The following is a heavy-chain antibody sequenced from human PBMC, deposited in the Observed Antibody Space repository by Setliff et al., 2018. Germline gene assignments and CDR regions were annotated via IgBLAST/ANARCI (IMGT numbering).Heavy chain of an antibody. CDR3: VNSYRGYDDYPDY. CDR1: GFTFSNYE. Sequence: GGSLRLSCAAFGFTFSNYEMNWVRQAPGKGLEWVSYINSGGSLIYYADSVKGRFTISRDNAKSSLYLQMNSLRAEDTAVYYCVNSYRGYDDYPDYWGQGTLVTVSS. J-gene: IGHJ4*02. D-gene: IGHD3-16*02. CDR2: INSGGSLI. V-gene: IGHV3-48*03.